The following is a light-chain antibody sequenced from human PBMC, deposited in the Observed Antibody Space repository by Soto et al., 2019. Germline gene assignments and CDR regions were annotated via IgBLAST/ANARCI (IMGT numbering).Light chain of an antibody. CDR3: QSYGSSLSAAV. V-gene: IGLV1-40*01. J-gene: IGLJ2*01. Sequence: QSVLTQPPSVSGAPGQKVIISCTGSSSNIGAGYDVHWYQQLPGTAPKLLIYGNSNRPSGVPDRLSGSKSGTSASLAITGLQVEDEADYYCQSYGSSLSAAVFGGGTKVTV. CDR2: GNS. CDR1: SSNIGAGYD.